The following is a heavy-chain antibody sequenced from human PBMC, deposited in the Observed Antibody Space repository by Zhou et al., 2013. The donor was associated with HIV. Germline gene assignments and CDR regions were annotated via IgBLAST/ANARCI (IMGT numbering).Heavy chain of an antibody. V-gene: IGHV1-69*05. J-gene: IGHJ4*02. CDR3: AREEAAAGYFDY. D-gene: IGHD6-13*01. CDR1: GDHFNYYA. Sequence: QVQLVQSGAEVKKPGSSVQVSCKVSGDHFNYYAISWVRQAPKQGLEWMGVIIPIFGPATYAQKFQGRVTINTDESTRTAYMELSSLTSEDTAVYYCAREEAAAGYFDYWGQGTLVTVSS. CDR2: IIPIFGPA.